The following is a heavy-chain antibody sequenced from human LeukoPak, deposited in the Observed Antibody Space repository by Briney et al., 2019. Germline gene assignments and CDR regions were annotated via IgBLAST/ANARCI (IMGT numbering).Heavy chain of an antibody. Sequence: TGGSLRLSCAASGFMFSRLGMQWVRQAPGEGLEWVAMIWHDGSVEEYADSVKGRFTISRDNSRNTPYLQMNSLRDDDTAVYYCAKEGDQFRGYLDAWGKGTTVTVSS. V-gene: IGHV3-33*06. J-gene: IGHJ6*03. D-gene: IGHD3-16*01. CDR1: GFMFSRLG. CDR2: IWHDGSVE. CDR3: AKEGDQFRGYLDA.